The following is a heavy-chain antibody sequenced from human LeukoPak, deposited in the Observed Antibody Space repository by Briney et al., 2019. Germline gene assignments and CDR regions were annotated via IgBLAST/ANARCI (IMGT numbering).Heavy chain of an antibody. CDR1: GYSFTSHW. J-gene: IGHJ3*02. D-gene: IGHD1-26*01. V-gene: IGHV5-51*01. CDR2: IYPGDSDT. Sequence: PGESLKISCKSSGYSFTSHWIGWVRQMPGKGLEWMGIIYPGDSDTRYGASFQGQVTISADKSISTAYLQWSSLKASDTAMYYCARRRGRYSGDAFDIWGQGTMVTVSS. CDR3: ARRRGRYSGDAFDI.